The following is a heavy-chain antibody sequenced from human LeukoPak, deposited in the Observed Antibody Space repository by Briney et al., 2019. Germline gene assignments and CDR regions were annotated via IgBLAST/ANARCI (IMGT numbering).Heavy chain of an antibody. J-gene: IGHJ4*02. CDR1: GFTFSSYT. Sequence: GGSLRLSCKASGFTFSSYTMSWVRPAPGKGLKWVSSITTGGPNTYYADSVKGRFTVSRDDSKNTLYLQMNSLRAEDTAVYYCAKDGGLWVSAHWGDSWGRGTLVTVSS. CDR3: AKDGGLWVSAHWGDS. CDR2: ITTGGPNT. D-gene: IGHD7-27*01. V-gene: IGHV3-23*01.